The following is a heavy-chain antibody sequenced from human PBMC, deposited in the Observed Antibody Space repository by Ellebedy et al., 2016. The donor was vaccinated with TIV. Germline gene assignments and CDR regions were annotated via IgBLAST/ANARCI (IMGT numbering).Heavy chain of an antibody. CDR3: ARSDSSGYEFDY. V-gene: IGHV5-51*01. D-gene: IGHD3-22*01. CDR1: GYSFPSYW. J-gene: IGHJ4*02. CDR2: IYPGDSDS. Sequence: GESLKISCKGSGYSFPSYWIGWVRQMPGKGLEWMGIIYPGDSDSRYNPSFRGQVTMSVDKSITTAYLQWSSLKASDSAMYYCARSDSSGYEFDYWGQGTLVTVSS.